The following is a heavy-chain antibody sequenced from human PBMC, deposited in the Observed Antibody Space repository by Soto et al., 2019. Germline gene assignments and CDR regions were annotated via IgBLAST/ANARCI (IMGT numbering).Heavy chain of an antibody. V-gene: IGHV4-39*01. CDR3: ARRLIDSWNQGHAFDF. J-gene: IGHJ3*01. Sequence: QLQLQESGPGLVKPAETLSLKCAVSGGSVSSGNYFWGWIRQPPGKGLEWIGNIYYNGATYYSPSLESRGTMSVNTAQSQFSLRRTSVTAADTAVYDCARRLIDSWNQGHAFDFWGQGTLVTVSS. CDR2: IYYNGAT. CDR1: GGSVSSGNYF. D-gene: IGHD1-20*01.